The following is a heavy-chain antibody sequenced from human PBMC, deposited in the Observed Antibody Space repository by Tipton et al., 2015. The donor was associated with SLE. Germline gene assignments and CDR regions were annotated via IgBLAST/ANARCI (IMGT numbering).Heavy chain of an antibody. CDR1: GGSISSNVYY. Sequence: TLSLTCTVSGGSISSNVYYWGWVRQSPGKGLEWIGSVYHAGTAYYNPSLKSRVSISLDTSKNRFSLNLNSVTAADTAVYFCEGVRINYFDPWGQGILVTVSS. CDR2: VYHAGTA. V-gene: IGHV4-39*07. J-gene: IGHJ5*02. CDR3: EGVRINYFDP.